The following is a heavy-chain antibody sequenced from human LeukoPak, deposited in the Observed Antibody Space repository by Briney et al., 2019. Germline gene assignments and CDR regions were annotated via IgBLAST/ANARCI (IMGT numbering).Heavy chain of an antibody. CDR2: ISCSSSTI. Sequence: GGSLRLSCAASGFTFSSYSMNWVGQAPGKGLEWGSYISCSSSTISYADSVKGRFTISRDNAKNSLYLQMNSLRAEDTAVYYCARATTVTAGYYYYMDVWGKGTTVTVSS. V-gene: IGHV3-48*01. J-gene: IGHJ6*03. CDR1: GFTFSSYS. D-gene: IGHD4-11*01. CDR3: ARATTVTAGYYYYMDV.